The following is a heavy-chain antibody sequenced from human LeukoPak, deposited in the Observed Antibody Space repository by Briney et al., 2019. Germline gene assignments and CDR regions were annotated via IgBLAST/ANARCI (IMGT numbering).Heavy chain of an antibody. V-gene: IGHV3-30*02. CDR2: IRYDGSKV. CDR3: ARDGTYFHFDY. Sequence: GGSLRLSRAASGFTFRNYGMHWVRQAPGEGLQWVAFIRYDGSKVYSADSVKGRFTISRDNSKNTLDLQMNSLRAEDTAVYYCARDGTYFHFDYWGQGTLVTVSS. CDR1: GFTFRNYG. D-gene: IGHD1-26*01. J-gene: IGHJ4*02.